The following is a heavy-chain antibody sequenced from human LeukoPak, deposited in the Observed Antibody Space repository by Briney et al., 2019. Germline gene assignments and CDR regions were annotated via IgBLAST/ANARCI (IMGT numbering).Heavy chain of an antibody. Sequence: SVKVSCKASGGTFSSYAISWVRQAPGQGLEWMGRIIPILGIANYAQKFQGRVTITADKSTSTAYMELSSLRSEDTAVYYCASPPGYDSSALPLYYYYGMDVWGQGTTVTVSS. CDR3: ASPPGYDSSALPLYYYYGMDV. CDR1: GGTFSSYA. J-gene: IGHJ6*02. V-gene: IGHV1-69*04. D-gene: IGHD3-22*01. CDR2: IIPILGIA.